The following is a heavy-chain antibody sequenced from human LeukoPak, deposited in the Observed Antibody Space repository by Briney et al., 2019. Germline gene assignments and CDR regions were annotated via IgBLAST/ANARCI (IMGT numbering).Heavy chain of an antibody. J-gene: IGHJ4*02. CDR3: ARDPSYSGSYYAGGGYYYFDY. CDR1: GYTFTSYY. D-gene: IGHD1-26*01. CDR2: INPSGGST. V-gene: IGHV1-46*01. Sequence: ASVKVSCKASGYTFTSYYMHWVRQAPGQGLEWMGIINPSGGSTSYAQKFQGRVTMTRDTSTSTVYMELSSLRSEDTAAYYCARDPSYSGSYYAGGGYYYFDYWGQGTLVTVSS.